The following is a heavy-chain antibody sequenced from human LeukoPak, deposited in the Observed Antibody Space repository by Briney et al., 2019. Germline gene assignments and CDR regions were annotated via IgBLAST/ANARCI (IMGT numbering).Heavy chain of an antibody. J-gene: IGHJ4*02. Sequence: GASVKVSCKASGGTFSSYAISWVRQAPGQGLEWMGGIIPIFGTANYAQKFQGRVTITADESTSTAYMELSSLRSEDTAVYYCARGWDTAMAHFDYWGQGTLVTVSS. V-gene: IGHV1-69*13. CDR3: ARGWDTAMAHFDY. CDR1: GGTFSSYA. D-gene: IGHD5-18*01. CDR2: IIPIFGTA.